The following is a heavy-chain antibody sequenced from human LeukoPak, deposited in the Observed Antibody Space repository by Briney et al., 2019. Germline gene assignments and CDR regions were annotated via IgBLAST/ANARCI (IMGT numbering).Heavy chain of an antibody. CDR3: ARDGYSYGSIDY. D-gene: IGHD5-18*01. CDR1: GLTFASFG. V-gene: IGHV3-33*01. CDR2: IWYDGSNK. J-gene: IGHJ4*02. Sequence: PGGSPRLSCATSGLTFASFGMHWVRQAPGKGLDWVAVIWYDGSNKYYADSVKGRFTTSRDNSKNTLYLQMNSLRVEDTAVYYCARDGYSYGSIDYWGQGTLVTVSS.